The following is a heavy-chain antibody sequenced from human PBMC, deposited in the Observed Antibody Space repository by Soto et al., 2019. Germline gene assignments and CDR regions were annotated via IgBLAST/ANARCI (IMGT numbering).Heavy chain of an antibody. CDR2: IYYSGST. CDR3: ASFYGDYLDY. CDR1: GGSISSYY. Sequence: SETLSLTCTVSGGSISSYYWSWIRQPPGKGLEWIGYIYYSGSTNYNPSINSRVTISVDTSKNQFSLKLSSVTAADTAVYYCASFYGDYLDYWGQGTLVTVSS. V-gene: IGHV4-59*01. J-gene: IGHJ4*02. D-gene: IGHD4-17*01.